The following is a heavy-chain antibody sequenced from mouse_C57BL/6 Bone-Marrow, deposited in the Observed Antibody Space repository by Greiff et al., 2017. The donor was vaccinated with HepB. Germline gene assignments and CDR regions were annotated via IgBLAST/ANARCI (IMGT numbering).Heavy chain of an antibody. D-gene: IGHD2-3*01. Sequence: QVQLQQPGAELVKPGASVKLSCKASGYTFTSYWMQWVKQRPGQGLEWIGEIDPSDSYTNYNQKFKGKATLTVDTSSSTAYMQLSSLTSEDSAVYNCARGDGYYGGYWGQGTTLTVSS. CDR3: ARGDGYYGGY. CDR2: IDPSDSYT. CDR1: GYTFTSYW. V-gene: IGHV1-50*01. J-gene: IGHJ2*01.